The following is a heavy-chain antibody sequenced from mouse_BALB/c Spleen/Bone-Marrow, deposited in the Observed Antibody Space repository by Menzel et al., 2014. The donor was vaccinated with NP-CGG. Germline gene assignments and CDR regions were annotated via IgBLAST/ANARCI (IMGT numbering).Heavy chain of an antibody. CDR2: INPGSSTI. CDR3: ARLGYYSYFAY. D-gene: IGHD1-1*01. Sequence: EVKLVESGGGLVQPGGSLILSCAASGFDFSGYWMSWARQAPGKGQEWIGEINPGSSTINYTPSLKDKFIISRDNAKKTLYLQINKVRSEDTALYYCARLGYYSYFAYWGQGTTLTVAS. CDR1: GFDFSGYW. V-gene: IGHV4-2*02. J-gene: IGHJ2*01.